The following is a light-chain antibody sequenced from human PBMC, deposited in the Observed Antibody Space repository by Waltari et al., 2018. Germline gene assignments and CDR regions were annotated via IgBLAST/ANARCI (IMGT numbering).Light chain of an antibody. CDR1: SSDIGAYNY. V-gene: IGLV2-14*01. CDR3: NSYTTSSTWV. J-gene: IGLJ3*02. Sequence: QSALTQPASVSGSPGQSITISCTGTSSDIGAYNYVSWYQHLPGKAPKLIISEVRRRPSGVSNRFSGSKPGNMASLTISGLQAEDEADYYCNSYTTSSTWVFGGGTKLTVL. CDR2: EVR.